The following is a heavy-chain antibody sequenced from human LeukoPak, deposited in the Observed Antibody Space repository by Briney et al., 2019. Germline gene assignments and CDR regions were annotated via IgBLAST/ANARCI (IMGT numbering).Heavy chain of an antibody. CDR2: IYPGDSDT. D-gene: IGHD3-3*01. CDR3: ARQGYDYHYYYMDV. V-gene: IGHV5-51*01. J-gene: IGHJ6*03. CDR1: GYSFTSYW. Sequence: HGESLKISCKGSGYSFTSYWIGWVRQMPGKGLEWMGIIYPGDSDTRYSPSFQGQVTISADKSISTAYLQWSSLRASDSGTYYCARQGYDYHYYYMDVWGKGTTVTVSS.